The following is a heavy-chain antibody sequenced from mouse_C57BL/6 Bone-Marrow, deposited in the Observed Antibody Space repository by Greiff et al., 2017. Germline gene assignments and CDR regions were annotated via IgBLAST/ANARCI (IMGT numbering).Heavy chain of an antibody. CDR2: ISSGSSTI. D-gene: IGHD1-1*01. V-gene: IGHV5-17*01. J-gene: IGHJ4*01. CDR1: GFTFSDYG. CDR3: ARRKVYYYGSSSGYAMDY. Sequence: EVQLQESGGGLVKPGGSLKLSCAASGFTFSDYGMHWVRQAPEKGLEWVAYISSGSSTIYYADTVKGRFTISRDNAKNTLFLQMTSLRSEDTAMYYCARRKVYYYGSSSGYAMDYWGQGTSVTVSS.